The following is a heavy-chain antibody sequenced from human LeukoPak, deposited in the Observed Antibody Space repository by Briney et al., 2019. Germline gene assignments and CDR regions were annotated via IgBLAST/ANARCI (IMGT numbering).Heavy chain of an antibody. CDR1: GFTFTNYA. J-gene: IGHJ4*02. CDR3: AKLPAAGGDYVYMDS. D-gene: IGHD3-16*01. V-gene: IGHV3-23*01. CDR2: IARSGGYT. Sequence: GGSLRLSCAASGFTFTNYAMTWVRQAPGKGLEWVSAIARSGGYTYYADSVRGRFTISRDNSKNTLYLQMSSLRAEDTAVYYCAKLPAAGGDYVYMDSWGQGALVTVSS.